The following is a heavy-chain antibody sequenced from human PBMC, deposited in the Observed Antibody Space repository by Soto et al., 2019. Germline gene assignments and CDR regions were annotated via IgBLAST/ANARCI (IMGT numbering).Heavy chain of an antibody. CDR1: GGSISSGGYS. D-gene: IGHD3-10*01. Sequence: QLQLQESGSGLVKPSQTLSLTCAVSGGSISSGGYSWSWIRQPPGKGLEWIGYIYHSGSTYYNPSLKSRVTISVDRSKNQFSLKLSSVTAADTAGYYCARDPSPYGSGSYGGMDVWGQGTTVTVSS. V-gene: IGHV4-30-2*01. CDR2: IYHSGST. J-gene: IGHJ6*02. CDR3: ARDPSPYGSGSYGGMDV.